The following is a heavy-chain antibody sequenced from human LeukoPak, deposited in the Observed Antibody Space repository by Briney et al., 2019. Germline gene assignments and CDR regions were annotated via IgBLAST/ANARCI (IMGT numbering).Heavy chain of an antibody. CDR2: IFPISGTT. J-gene: IGHJ4*02. Sequence: SVKVSCKASGGTFSNYGISWLRQAPGQGLEWVGGIFPISGTTQIAQTFQGRVTITADESTSTAYMELSSLRSEDTAVYCCARRIAVAGTGWYYFDYWGQGTLVTVSS. CDR1: GGTFSNYG. D-gene: IGHD6-19*01. CDR3: ARRIAVAGTGWYYFDY. V-gene: IGHV1-69*01.